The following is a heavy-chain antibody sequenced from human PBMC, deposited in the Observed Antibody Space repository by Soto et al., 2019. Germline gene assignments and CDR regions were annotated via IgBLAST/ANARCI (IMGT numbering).Heavy chain of an antibody. J-gene: IGHJ4*02. V-gene: IGHV3-48*01. CDR1: GFTFSSYS. D-gene: IGHD1-7*01. CDR3: ARDLELFITGTNDY. CDR2: ISSSSSTI. Sequence: GESLRLSCAASGFTFSSYSMNWVRQAPGKGLEWVSYISSSSSTIYYADSVKGRFTISRDNAKNSLYLQMNSLRAEDTAVYYCARDLELFITGTNDYWGQGTLVTVSS.